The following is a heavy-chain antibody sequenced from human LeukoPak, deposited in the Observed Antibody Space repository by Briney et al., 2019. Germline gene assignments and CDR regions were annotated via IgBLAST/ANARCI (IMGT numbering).Heavy chain of an antibody. CDR1: GFSISGDA. CDR2: ISFDGKNK. V-gene: IGHV3-30*04. CDR3: ARETHDALDL. J-gene: IGHJ3*01. Sequence: PGTSLRLSCTAPGFSISGDAMHWVRQAPGKGLQWVADISFDGKNKYYADSVKGRFTISRDNSKNTLYLQMNSLRTDDTALFYCARETHDALDLWGPGTLVTVSS.